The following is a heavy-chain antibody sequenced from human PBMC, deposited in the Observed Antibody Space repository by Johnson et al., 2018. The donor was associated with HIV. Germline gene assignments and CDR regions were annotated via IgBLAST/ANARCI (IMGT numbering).Heavy chain of an antibody. Sequence: QVQLVESGGGVVQPGRSLRLSCAASGFTFSSYGMHWVRQAPGKGLEWVAVISYDGSNKYYADSVKGRFTISRDNSKNTRYLQRNSLGAEDTGVYYCAKDRIWIVGLVTTLSPDACEMGGQGTMFSVSS. CDR3: AKDRIWIVGLVTTLSPDACEM. D-gene: IGHD3/OR15-3a*01. V-gene: IGHV3-30*18. CDR1: GFTFSSYG. J-gene: IGHJ3*02. CDR2: ISYDGSNK.